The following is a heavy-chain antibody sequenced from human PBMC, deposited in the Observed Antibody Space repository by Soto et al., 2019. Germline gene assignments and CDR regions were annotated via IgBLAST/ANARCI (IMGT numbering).Heavy chain of an antibody. D-gene: IGHD6-6*01. CDR2: IYYSGST. CDR1: GGSISSGDYY. Sequence: PSETLSLTCTVSGGSISSGDYYWSWIRQPPGKGLEWIGYIYYSGSTYYNPSLKSRVTISVDTSKNQFSLKLSSVTAADTAVYYCASQRIAARPIDYWGQGTLVTVSS. CDR3: ASQRIAARPIDY. J-gene: IGHJ4*02. V-gene: IGHV4-30-4*01.